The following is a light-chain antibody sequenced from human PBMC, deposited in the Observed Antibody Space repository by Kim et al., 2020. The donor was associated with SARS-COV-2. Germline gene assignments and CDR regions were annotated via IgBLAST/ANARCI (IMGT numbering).Light chain of an antibody. CDR1: QSVYNY. V-gene: IGKV3-11*01. J-gene: IGKJ3*01. Sequence: EIVLTQSPATLSLSPGETATLSCRASQSVYNYLSWYQQKPGQAPRLLYYEASNRATGIPGMFSGSGSWTDFTLTISRVEPEDFADYYCHQRSDWPSTFGPGTQLDIK. CDR3: HQRSDWPST. CDR2: EAS.